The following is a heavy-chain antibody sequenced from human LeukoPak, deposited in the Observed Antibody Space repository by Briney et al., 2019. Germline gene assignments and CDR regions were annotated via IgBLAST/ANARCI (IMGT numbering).Heavy chain of an antibody. V-gene: IGHV3-23*01. J-gene: IGHJ4*02. D-gene: IGHD3-10*01. Sequence: GGSLRLSCAASGFTFSIYAMTWVRQAPGKGLELVSGINCRDNGTWYADSVKGRLTISRDNSKNTLYLQMNSLTGEDTAVYYCAKGFYHYFGSGSYTLDFWGQGIQVTVSS. CDR3: AKGFYHYFGSGSYTLDF. CDR1: GFTFSIYA. CDR2: INCRDNGT.